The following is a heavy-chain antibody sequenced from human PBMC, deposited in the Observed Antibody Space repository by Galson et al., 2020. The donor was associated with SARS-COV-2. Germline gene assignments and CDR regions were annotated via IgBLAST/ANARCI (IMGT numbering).Heavy chain of an antibody. CDR3: ARHSRNRYYYHGMDV. CDR2: IYHSGSA. V-gene: IGHV4-39*01. CDR1: GGSISSDSFY. J-gene: IGHJ6*02. Sequence: SETLSLTCTVSGGSISSDSFYWGWIRQTPGTGLEWIGSIYHSGSAYYSPSLESRVTLSVDTSKNQFSLKLTSVTAADTAVYYCARHSRNRYYYHGMDVWGQGTTVTVSS.